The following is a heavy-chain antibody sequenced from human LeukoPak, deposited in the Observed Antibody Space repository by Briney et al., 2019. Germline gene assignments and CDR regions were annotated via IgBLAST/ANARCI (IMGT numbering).Heavy chain of an antibody. CDR2: IYTSGST. Sequence: SETLSLTCTVSGVSISSDYWNWIRQPPGKGLEWVGYIYTSGSTNYNPSLKSRVTISVDTSKNQFSLKLSSVTAADTAVYYCASQTMVDTWIDYWGQGTLVTVSS. CDR3: ASQTMVDTWIDY. CDR1: GVSISSDY. V-gene: IGHV4-4*09. J-gene: IGHJ4*02. D-gene: IGHD4/OR15-4a*01.